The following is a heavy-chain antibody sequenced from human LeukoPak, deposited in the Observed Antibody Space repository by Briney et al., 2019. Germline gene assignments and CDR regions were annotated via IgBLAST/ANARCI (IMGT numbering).Heavy chain of an antibody. V-gene: IGHV4-39*01. CDR3: ARHTASGLYYFDY. D-gene: IGHD3-10*01. CDR2: IYYSGST. CDR1: GGSISSSSYY. Sequence: NPSETLSLTCTVSGGSISSSSYYWGWIRQPPGKGLEWIGSIYYSGSTYYNPSLKSRVTISVDTSKNQFSLKLSSVTAADTAVYYCARHTASGLYYFDYWGQGTLVTVSS. J-gene: IGHJ4*02.